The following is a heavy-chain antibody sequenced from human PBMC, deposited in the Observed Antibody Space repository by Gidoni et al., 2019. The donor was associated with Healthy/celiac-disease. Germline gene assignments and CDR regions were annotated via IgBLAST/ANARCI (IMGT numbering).Heavy chain of an antibody. V-gene: IGHV3-21*01. J-gene: IGHJ6*02. Sequence: EVQLVESGGGLVKPGGSLRLSCAASAFTFSSYSMNWVRQAPGKGLEWVSSISSSSSYIYYADSVKGRFTISRDNAKNSLYLQMNSLRAEDTAVYYCAREMDCSSTSCYEIYYYGMDVWGQGTTVTVSS. CDR1: AFTFSSYS. D-gene: IGHD2-2*01. CDR3: AREMDCSSTSCYEIYYYGMDV. CDR2: ISSSSSYI.